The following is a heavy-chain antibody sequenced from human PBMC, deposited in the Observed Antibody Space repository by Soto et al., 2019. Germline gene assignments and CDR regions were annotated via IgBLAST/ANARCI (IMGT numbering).Heavy chain of an antibody. V-gene: IGHV1-24*01. CDR3: ATYYYDSSGYYGWFDP. J-gene: IGHJ5*02. CDR2: FDPEDGET. CDR1: GYTLTELS. Sequence: QVQLVQSGAEVKKPGASVKVSCKVSGYTLTELSMHWVRQAPGKGLEWMGGFDPEDGETIYAQKFQGRVTMTEDTSTDTAYMELSSLRSVDTAVYYCATYYYDSSGYYGWFDPWGQGTLVTVSS. D-gene: IGHD3-22*01.